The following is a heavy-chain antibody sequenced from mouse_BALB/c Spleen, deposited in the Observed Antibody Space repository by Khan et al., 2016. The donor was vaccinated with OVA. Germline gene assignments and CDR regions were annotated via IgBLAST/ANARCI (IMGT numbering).Heavy chain of an antibody. D-gene: IGHD1-1*02. Sequence: QVQLKQSGPGLVAPSQSLSITCTISGFSLTNYGVHWVRQPPGKGLEWLVVIWSDGSTTYNSALKSRLSISKDNSKSQVFLKMNCLQTDDTAMYYCARQPYYHYYIMDYWGQGTSVTVSS. CDR3: ARQPYYHYYIMDY. CDR2: IWSDGST. CDR1: GFSLTNYG. V-gene: IGHV2-6-1*01. J-gene: IGHJ4*01.